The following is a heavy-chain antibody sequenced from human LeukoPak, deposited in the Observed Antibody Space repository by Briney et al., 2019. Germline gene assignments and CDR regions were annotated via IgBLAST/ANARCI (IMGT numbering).Heavy chain of an antibody. Sequence: SETLSLTCAVYGGSFSGYYWSWIRQPPGKGLEWIGEINHSGSTHYNPSLKSRVTISVDTSKNQFSLELSSVTAADTAVYYCARGDSSGYRYWGQGTLVTVSS. J-gene: IGHJ4*02. CDR1: GGSFSGYY. D-gene: IGHD3-22*01. CDR3: ARGDSSGYRY. V-gene: IGHV4-34*01. CDR2: INHSGST.